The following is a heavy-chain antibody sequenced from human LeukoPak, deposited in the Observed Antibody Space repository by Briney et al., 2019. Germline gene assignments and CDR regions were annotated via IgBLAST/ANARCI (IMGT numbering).Heavy chain of an antibody. CDR3: ARDSIAERKYYFDY. J-gene: IGHJ4*02. D-gene: IGHD2-15*01. Sequence: GGSLRLSCAASGFTFSSYSMNWVRQAPGKGLEWVSSISSSSSYIYYADSVKGRFTISRDNAKNSLYLQMNSLRAEDTAVYYCARDSIAERKYYFDYWGQGTLVTVSS. V-gene: IGHV3-21*01. CDR2: ISSSSSYI. CDR1: GFTFSSYS.